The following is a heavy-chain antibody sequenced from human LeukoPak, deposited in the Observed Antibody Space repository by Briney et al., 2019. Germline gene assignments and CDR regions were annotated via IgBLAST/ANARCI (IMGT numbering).Heavy chain of an antibody. CDR3: ARDFSDGGNGNWFDP. D-gene: IGHD4-23*01. Sequence: SVKVSCKDSGGTFSSYTISWVRQAPGQGLEWMGRIIPILGIANYAQKFQGRVTITADKSTSTAYMELSSLRSEDTAVYYCARDFSDGGNGNWFDPWGQGTLVTVSS. CDR2: IIPILGIA. CDR1: GGTFSSYT. V-gene: IGHV1-69*04. J-gene: IGHJ5*02.